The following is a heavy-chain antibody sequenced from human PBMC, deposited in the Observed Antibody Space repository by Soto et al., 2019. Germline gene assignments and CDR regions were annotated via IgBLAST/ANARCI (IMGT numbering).Heavy chain of an antibody. Sequence: QVQLVQSGAEVKKPGSSVKVSCKASGGTFRSYAITWVRQAPGQGLEWMGGVIPMFGTPNYAQKVQDRVTITADESTNKAYLDLSRLRFGDTAVYYWGIMLSRGMGGDLGYWGQGTLVTVSS. CDR3: GIMLSRGMGGDLGY. V-gene: IGHV1-69*12. J-gene: IGHJ4*02. D-gene: IGHD3-16*01. CDR1: GGTFRSYA. CDR2: VIPMFGTP.